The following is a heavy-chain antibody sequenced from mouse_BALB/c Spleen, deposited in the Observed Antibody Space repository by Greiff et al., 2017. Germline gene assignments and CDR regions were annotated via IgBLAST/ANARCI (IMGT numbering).Heavy chain of an antibody. V-gene: IGHV1-7*01. CDR2: INPSTGYT. CDR1: GYTFTSYW. J-gene: IGHJ4*01. CDR3: ARRTTMITYYAMDY. D-gene: IGHD2-4*01. Sequence: QVQLQQSGAELAKPGASVKMSCKASGYTFTSYWMHWVKQRPGQGLEWIGYINPSTGYTEYNQKFKDKATLTADKSSSTAYMQLSSLTSEDSAVYYCARRTTMITYYAMDYWGQGTSVTVSS.